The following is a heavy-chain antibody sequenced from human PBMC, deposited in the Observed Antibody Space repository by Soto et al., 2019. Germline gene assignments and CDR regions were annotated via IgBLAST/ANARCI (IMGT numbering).Heavy chain of an antibody. CDR2: ISAYNGNT. V-gene: IGHV1-18*01. CDR1: GYTFTSYG. CDR3: ARDGVLRFLEWSSLFDP. J-gene: IGHJ5*02. Sequence: GASVKVSCKASGYTFTSYGISWVRQAPGQGPEWMGWISAYNGNTNYAQKLQGRVTMTTDTSTSTAYMELRSLRSDDTAVYYCARDGVLRFLEWSSLFDPWGQGTLVTVSS. D-gene: IGHD3-3*01.